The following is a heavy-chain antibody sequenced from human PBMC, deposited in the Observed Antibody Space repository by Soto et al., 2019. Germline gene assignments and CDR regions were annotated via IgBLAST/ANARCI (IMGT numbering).Heavy chain of an antibody. V-gene: IGHV1-18*01. D-gene: IGHD3-10*01. CDR2: ISTYSGDT. Sequence: ASVKVSCKASGYTFFTYDISWVRQAPGQGLEWMGWISTYSGDTKYAQKFQGRVTMTTDTSTTTAYMELIRLTSDDTAVYYCTGNQWFGESPLFDPWGQGTLVTVSS. J-gene: IGHJ5*02. CDR1: GYTFFTYD. CDR3: TGNQWFGESPLFDP.